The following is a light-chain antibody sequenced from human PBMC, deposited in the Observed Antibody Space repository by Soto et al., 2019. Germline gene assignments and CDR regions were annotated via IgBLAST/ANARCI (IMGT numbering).Light chain of an antibody. CDR1: SSDVGSYNL. V-gene: IGLV2-23*01. Sequence: QSVLTQPASVSGSPGQSITISCTGTSSDVGSYNLVSWYRHHPGKAPKLMVYECSKRPSGVSNRFSGSKSGNTASLTISGLQAEDEADYYCCSYAGTSTYVFGTGTKVTVL. CDR2: ECS. J-gene: IGLJ1*01. CDR3: CSYAGTSTYV.